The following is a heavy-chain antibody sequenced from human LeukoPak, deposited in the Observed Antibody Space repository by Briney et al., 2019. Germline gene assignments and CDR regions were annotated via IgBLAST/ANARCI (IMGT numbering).Heavy chain of an antibody. D-gene: IGHD3-22*01. CDR2: INPNSGGT. CDR3: ARDIDYDTAFDI. Sequence: ASVKVSCKASGYTFTDYYLHWVRQAPGQGLEWMGWINPNSGGTNYAQKFQGRVTMTRDTSISTAYMELSRLRSDDTAVYYCARDIDYDTAFDIWGQGTMVTVSS. CDR1: GYTFTDYY. V-gene: IGHV1-2*02. J-gene: IGHJ3*02.